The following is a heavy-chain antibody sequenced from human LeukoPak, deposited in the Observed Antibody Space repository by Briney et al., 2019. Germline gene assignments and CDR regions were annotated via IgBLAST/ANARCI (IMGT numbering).Heavy chain of an antibody. D-gene: IGHD3-22*01. Sequence: ASVKVSCKASGYTFTSYGISWVRQAPGQGLEWMGWISAYNGNTNYAQKLQGRVTMTTDTSTSTAYMELRSLRSDDTAVYYCARADYYYDSSGADYWGQGTLVTVSS. CDR2: ISAYNGNT. CDR3: ARADYYYDSSGADY. J-gene: IGHJ4*02. CDR1: GYTFTSYG. V-gene: IGHV1-18*01.